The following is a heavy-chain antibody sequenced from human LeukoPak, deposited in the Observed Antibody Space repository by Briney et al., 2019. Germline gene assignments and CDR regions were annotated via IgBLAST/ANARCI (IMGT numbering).Heavy chain of an antibody. Sequence: PGRSLRLSCAASGFTFDDYAMHWVRQAPGKGLEWVSAISGSGGSTYYADSVKGRFTISRDNSKNTLYLQMNSLRAEDTAVYYCARDGTGSGWGWGEFGYWGQGTLVTVSS. D-gene: IGHD6-19*01. CDR1: GFTFDDYA. CDR3: ARDGTGSGWGWGEFGY. J-gene: IGHJ4*02. V-gene: IGHV3-23*01. CDR2: ISGSGGST.